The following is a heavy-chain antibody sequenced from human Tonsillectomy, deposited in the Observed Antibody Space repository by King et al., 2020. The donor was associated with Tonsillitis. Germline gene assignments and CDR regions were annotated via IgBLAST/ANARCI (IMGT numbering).Heavy chain of an antibody. D-gene: IGHD1-26*01. CDR2: IKSKRDGGTI. CDR3: TTEESGSFQS. V-gene: IGHV3-15*07. CDR1: GFMFTNAW. J-gene: IGHJ4*02. Sequence: VQLVESGGGLVEPGGSLRLSCAVSGFMFTNAWMNWVRQAPGKGLEWVGLIKSKRDGGTIDYAAPVKGRFTISGDDSKNTLYLQMNSLKSDDTAVYYCTTEESGSFQSWGQGILVTVSS.